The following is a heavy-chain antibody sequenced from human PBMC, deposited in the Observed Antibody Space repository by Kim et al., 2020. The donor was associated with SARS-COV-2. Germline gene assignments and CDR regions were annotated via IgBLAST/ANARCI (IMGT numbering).Heavy chain of an antibody. CDR1: GFTFSSYD. CDR3: ARGPIEEGIRATKGYFDL. D-gene: IGHD1-20*01. CDR2: IGTKADT. V-gene: IGHV3-13*04. Sequence: GGSLRLSCAASGFTFSSYDMHWVRQGTEKGLEWVSSIGTKADTYYPDSVKDRFTNSRENAKDSFYLQMNSLRAEDTAVYYCARGPIEEGIRATKGYFDLWGRGTVVAVSS. J-gene: IGHJ2*01.